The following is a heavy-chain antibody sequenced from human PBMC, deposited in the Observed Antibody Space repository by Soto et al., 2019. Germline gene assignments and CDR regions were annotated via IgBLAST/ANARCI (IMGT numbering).Heavy chain of an antibody. V-gene: IGHV1-3*01. D-gene: IGHD7-27*01. CDR3: ARDTGDGTFDF. Sequence: GXSVKVSCKASVYSFRSYAMHWVRQAPGQRLEWMGWINAGYGNTKSSQKFQDRVTISRDTSASTAYMELTSLRSEDTAVYYCARDTGDGTFDFWGQGTLVTVSS. CDR1: VYSFRSYA. CDR2: INAGYGNT. J-gene: IGHJ4*02.